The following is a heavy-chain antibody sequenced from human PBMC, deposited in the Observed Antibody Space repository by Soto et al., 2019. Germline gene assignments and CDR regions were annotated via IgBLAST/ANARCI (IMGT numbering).Heavy chain of an antibody. CDR2: IVVGSGNT. Sequence: SVKVSCKASGCTFTSSAVQWVRQARGQRLEWIGWIVVGSGNTNYAQKFQERVTITRDMSTSTAYMELSSLRSEDTAVYYCAAIPPTYYYGMDVWGQGTTVTVSS. CDR1: GCTFTSSA. D-gene: IGHD2-21*01. J-gene: IGHJ6*02. CDR3: AAIPPTYYYGMDV. V-gene: IGHV1-58*01.